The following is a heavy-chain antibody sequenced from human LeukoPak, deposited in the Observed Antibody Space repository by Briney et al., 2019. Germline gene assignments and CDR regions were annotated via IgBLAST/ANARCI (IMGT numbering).Heavy chain of an antibody. Sequence: SETLSLTCTVSGGSISSGGYYWSWIRQHPGKGLEWIGYIYYSGSTYYNPSLKSRVTISVDTSKNQFSLKLSSVPAADTAVYYCARAPYYDFWSGYGIWFDPWGQGTLVTVSS. J-gene: IGHJ5*02. D-gene: IGHD3-3*01. V-gene: IGHV4-31*03. CDR2: IYYSGST. CDR3: ARAPYYDFWSGYGIWFDP. CDR1: GGSISSGGYY.